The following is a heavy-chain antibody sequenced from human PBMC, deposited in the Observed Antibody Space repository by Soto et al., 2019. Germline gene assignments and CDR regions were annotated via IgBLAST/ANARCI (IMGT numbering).Heavy chain of an antibody. V-gene: IGHV1-3*01. D-gene: IGHD6-13*01. CDR1: GYTFTSYA. CDR2: INAGNGNT. CDR3: ASSPAAGVYYYYGMDV. J-gene: IGHJ6*02. Sequence: ASVKVSCKASGYTFTSYAMHWVRQAPGQRLEWMGWINAGNGNTKYSQKFQGRVTITRDTSASTAYMELSSLRSEDTAVYYCASSPAAGVYYYYGMDVWGQGTTGTSP.